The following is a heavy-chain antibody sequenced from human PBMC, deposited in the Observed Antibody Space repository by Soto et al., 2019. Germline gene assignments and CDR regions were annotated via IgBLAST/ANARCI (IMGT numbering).Heavy chain of an antibody. J-gene: IGHJ4*02. CDR3: AKGIVVVVAATAGFDY. D-gene: IGHD2-15*01. V-gene: IGHV4-39*01. Sequence: PSETLSLTCTVSGGSISSSSYYWGWIRQPPGKGLEWIGSIYYRGSTYYNPSLKSRVTISVDTSKNQFSLKLSSVTAADTAVYYCAKGIVVVVAATAGFDYWGQGNLVTVSS. CDR1: GGSISSSSYY. CDR2: IYYRGST.